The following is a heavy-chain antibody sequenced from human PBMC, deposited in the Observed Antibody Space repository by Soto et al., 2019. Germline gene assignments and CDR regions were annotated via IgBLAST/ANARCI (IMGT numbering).Heavy chain of an antibody. CDR3: ARHQWTMLTTD. Sequence: SETLSLTCSFSGDSVTSHYLTWIRQSPGKGLEWIGNIYYSGSTYYNPSLKSRVTISVDTSKNQFSLKLSSVTAADTAVYYCARHQWTMLTTDWGQGTMVTVSS. D-gene: IGHD3-10*02. CDR1: GDSVTSHY. CDR2: IYYSGST. J-gene: IGHJ3*01. V-gene: IGHV4-59*04.